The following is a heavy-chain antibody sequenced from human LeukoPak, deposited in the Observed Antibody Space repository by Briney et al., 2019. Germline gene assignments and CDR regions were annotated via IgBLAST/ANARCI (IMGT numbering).Heavy chain of an antibody. CDR3: VRDLAESVGFALNY. J-gene: IGHJ4*02. CDR1: GFTFDSYA. V-gene: IGHV3-23*01. D-gene: IGHD3-10*01. Sequence: GGSLRLSCAASGFTFDSYAMSWVRQAPGKGLEWVSAISGSGGSTYYADSVKGRFTISRDNSKNTLYLQMNSLRAEDTAVYYCVRDLAESVGFALNYWGQGVLVTVSS. CDR2: ISGSGGST.